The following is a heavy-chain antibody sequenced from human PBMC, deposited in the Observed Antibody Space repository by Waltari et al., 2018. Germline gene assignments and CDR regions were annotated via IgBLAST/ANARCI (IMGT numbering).Heavy chain of an antibody. J-gene: IGHJ6*02. CDR1: GFTFSSYW. CDR3: ARDLLTPSVSYFGMDL. D-gene: IGHD4-4*01. V-gene: IGHV3-74*01. Sequence: EVQVVESGGGLVQPGGSLRLSCAASGFTFSSYWMHWVRQAPGKGLVWVSRINNDGRTAKYADSVRGRFTVSRDNARNTLYLQMNSLRAEDTAVYYCARDLLTPSVSYFGMDLWGQGTTVTVSS. CDR2: INNDGRTA.